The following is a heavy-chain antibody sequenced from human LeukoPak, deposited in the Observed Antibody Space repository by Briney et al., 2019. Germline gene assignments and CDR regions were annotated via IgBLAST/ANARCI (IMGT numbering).Heavy chain of an antibody. CDR3: SRSPDSYGYPFDY. D-gene: IGHD5-18*01. Sequence: TSVKVSCKASGYTFTWYFRHWVRQAPGQGLDWMGWINANSGATRYAQRFQGRVTVTRDTSISTVYMELSRLTCDYTAVYYCSRSPDSYGYPFDYWGQGTLVTVSS. J-gene: IGHJ4*02. CDR1: GYTFTWYF. V-gene: IGHV1-2*02. CDR2: INANSGAT.